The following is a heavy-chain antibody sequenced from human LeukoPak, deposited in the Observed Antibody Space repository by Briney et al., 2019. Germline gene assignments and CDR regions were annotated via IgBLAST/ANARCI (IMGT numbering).Heavy chain of an antibody. CDR1: GFTFSSYA. CDR2: ISSNGGST. CDR3: ARGGIAAAGTRFDY. Sequence: PGGSLRLSCAASGFTFSSYAMHWVRQAPGKGLEYVSAISSNGGSTYYANSVKGRFTISRDNSKNTPYLQMGSLRAEDMSVYYCARGGIAAAGTRFDYGGQGTLVTVSS. J-gene: IGHJ4*02. V-gene: IGHV3-64*01. D-gene: IGHD6-13*01.